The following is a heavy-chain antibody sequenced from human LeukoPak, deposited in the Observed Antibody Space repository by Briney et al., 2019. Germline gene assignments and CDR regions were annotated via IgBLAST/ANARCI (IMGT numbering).Heavy chain of an antibody. Sequence: RGESLKISCKASGYSFASYLIGWVRQTSGKGLEWMAIIHPNDASTIYSPSFQGQVTISADRSITTAYLQWNTLQASDTAIYYCARHNNWAFDYWDRGTLLTVSS. J-gene: IGHJ4*02. V-gene: IGHV5-51*01. D-gene: IGHD1-20*01. CDR3: ARHNNWAFDY. CDR1: GYSFASYL. CDR2: IHPNDAST.